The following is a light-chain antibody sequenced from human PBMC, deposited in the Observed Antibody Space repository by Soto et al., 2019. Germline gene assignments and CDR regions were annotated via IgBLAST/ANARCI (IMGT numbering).Light chain of an antibody. V-gene: IGKV1-5*03. Sequence: DIQMTQSPATLSGSVGGRVTITCRASQTISSWLAWYQHKPGKAPKLLIYKASTLKSGVPSRFSGSGSGTEFTLTISSLQPDDFATYYCQHYNSYSEAFGQGTKVDIK. CDR2: KAS. CDR1: QTISSW. CDR3: QHYNSYSEA. J-gene: IGKJ1*01.